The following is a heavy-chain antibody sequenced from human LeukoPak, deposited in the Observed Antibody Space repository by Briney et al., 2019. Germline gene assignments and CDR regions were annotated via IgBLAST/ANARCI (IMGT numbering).Heavy chain of an antibody. D-gene: IGHD3-3*01. Sequence: GGSLRLSCAAPGFTFSRFGMHWVRQAPGKGLEWVTFIWYDGSNKYYADSVKGRFTISRDNSKNTRYLQMNSLRAEDTAVYYCARDLVYDFWSGYARGYMDVWGKGTTVTVSS. J-gene: IGHJ6*03. CDR1: GFTFSRFG. CDR2: IWYDGSNK. CDR3: ARDLVYDFWSGYARGYMDV. V-gene: IGHV3-30*02.